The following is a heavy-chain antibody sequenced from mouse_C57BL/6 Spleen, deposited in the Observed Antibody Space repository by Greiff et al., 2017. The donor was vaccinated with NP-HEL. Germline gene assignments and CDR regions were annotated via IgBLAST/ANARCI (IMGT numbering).Heavy chain of an antibody. CDR1: GYTFTSYW. V-gene: IGHV1-55*01. D-gene: IGHD2-4*01. Sequence: VQLQQPGAELVKPGASVKMSCKASGYTFTSYWITWVKQRPGQGLEWIGDLYPGSGSTNYHEKFKSKATLTVDTSSSTAYMQLSSLTSEDSAVYYCARGDDYDGYFDVGGTGTTVTVSS. CDR3: ARGDDYDGYFDV. CDR2: LYPGSGST. J-gene: IGHJ1*03.